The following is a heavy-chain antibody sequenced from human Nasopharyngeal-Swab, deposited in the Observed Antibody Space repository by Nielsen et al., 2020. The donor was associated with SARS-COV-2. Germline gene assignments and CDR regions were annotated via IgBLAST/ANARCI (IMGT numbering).Heavy chain of an antibody. CDR3: TTDFYFDY. V-gene: IGHV3-73*01. CDR1: GFIFSASA. Sequence: GESLKISCAASGFIFSASAIHWVRQASGKGLEWVGRIGDKDHNYATTDGASVQGRFTIPKDDSKNTAFLQMDSLKTEDTALYYCTTDFYFDYWGQGTLVTVSS. CDR2: IGDKDHNYAT. J-gene: IGHJ4*02.